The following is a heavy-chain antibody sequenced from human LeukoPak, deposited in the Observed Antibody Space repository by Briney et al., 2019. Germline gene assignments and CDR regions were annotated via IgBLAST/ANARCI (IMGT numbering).Heavy chain of an antibody. CDR3: ARGSLKYSSSWFYNWFDP. V-gene: IGHV4-59*01. J-gene: IGHJ5*02. CDR2: IYYSGST. Sequence: SETLSLTCTVSGGSISSYYWSWIRQPPGKGLEWIGCIYYSGSTNYNPSLKSRVTISVDTSKNQFSLKLSSVTAADTAVYYCARGSLKYSSSWFYNWFDPWGQGTLVTVSS. D-gene: IGHD6-13*01. CDR1: GGSISSYY.